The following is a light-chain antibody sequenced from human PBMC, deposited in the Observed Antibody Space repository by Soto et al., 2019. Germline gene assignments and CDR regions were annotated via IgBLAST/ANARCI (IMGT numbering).Light chain of an antibody. CDR2: GTS. J-gene: IGKJ5*01. Sequence: EIVLTQSPGTLSLSPGERATLSCRASQSVSSSYLAWYQQKPGQAPRLLIYGTSSRATGIPDRFSGSGSGKAFPLTISRLEPEAFAVFFCQHYGGSPLVTFGQGTRLEIK. CDR1: QSVSSSY. CDR3: QHYGGSPLVT. V-gene: IGKV3-20*01.